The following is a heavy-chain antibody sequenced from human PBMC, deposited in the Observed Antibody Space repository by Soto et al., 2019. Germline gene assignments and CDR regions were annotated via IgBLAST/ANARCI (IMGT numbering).Heavy chain of an antibody. CDR1: GGSFSDYY. V-gene: IGHV4-34*01. J-gene: IGHJ4*02. Sequence: SETLSLTCAVFGGSFSDYYRTWIRQPPGKGLEWIGEINHSGTTSYNPSLKSRLTISVDTSNNQFSLKLSSVTAADTAVYYCARKPIYHFFAGYYSVDYWGQGTLVTVSS. CDR2: INHSGTT. D-gene: IGHD3-9*01. CDR3: ARKPIYHFFAGYYSVDY.